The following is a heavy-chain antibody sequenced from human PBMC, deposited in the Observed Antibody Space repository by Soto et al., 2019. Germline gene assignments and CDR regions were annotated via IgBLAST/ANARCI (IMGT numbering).Heavy chain of an antibody. CDR2: IIPIFGTA. Sequence: SVKVSCKASGVTFSSIAISWVRQTPGQGLEWMGGIIPIFGTANYAQKFQGRVTITADESTSTAYMELSSLRSEDTAVYYCARDTIVVVPAAIRGYGMDVWGQGTTVTVSS. CDR3: ARDTIVVVPAAIRGYGMDV. J-gene: IGHJ6*02. CDR1: GVTFSSIA. V-gene: IGHV1-69*13. D-gene: IGHD2-2*01.